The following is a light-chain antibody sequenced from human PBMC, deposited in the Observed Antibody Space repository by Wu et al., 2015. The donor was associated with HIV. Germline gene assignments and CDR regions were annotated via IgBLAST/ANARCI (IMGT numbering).Light chain of an antibody. CDR1: QDISKS. J-gene: IGKJ4*01. CDR3: QQYYSLPLT. Sequence: DIQMTQSPSSLSASVGDRVTITCQASQDISKSLNWYQQKPGKAPKLLISDASSLKPGVPLRFSGSGSATDFTLTISSLQPEDFATYFCQQYYSLPLTFGGGTKVEL. CDR2: DAS. V-gene: IGKV1-33*01.